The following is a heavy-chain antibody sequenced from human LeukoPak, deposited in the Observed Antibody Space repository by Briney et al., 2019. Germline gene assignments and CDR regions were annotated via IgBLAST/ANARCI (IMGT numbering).Heavy chain of an antibody. Sequence: GGSLRLSCVPSGFTFSTYWMSWVRQAPGKGLEWGANIKEDGSDKYYVDTVTGRFTVSRDNAKKSLYLQMNGLRAEDTALYYCATTGSAYFAFDIWGQGTMVTVSS. D-gene: IGHD2/OR15-2a*01. CDR2: IKEDGSDK. CDR3: ATTGSAYFAFDI. V-gene: IGHV3-7*01. CDR1: GFTFSTYW. J-gene: IGHJ3*02.